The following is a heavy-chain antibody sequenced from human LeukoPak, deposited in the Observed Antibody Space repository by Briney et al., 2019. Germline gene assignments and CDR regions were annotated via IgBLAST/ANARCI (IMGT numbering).Heavy chain of an antibody. D-gene: IGHD3-3*01. CDR1: GGSTSSGNYY. CDR3: ARLGAGPTYYDFWSGYSSFYFDY. V-gene: IGHV4-39*02. J-gene: IGHJ4*02. CDR2: ISSSRNT. Sequence: SETLSLTCTVSGGSTSSGNYYWGWIRQPPGKGLEWIGGISSSRNTYYNPSLKSRITISIDTSKNHFSLKLSSVSAADTAVYYCARLGAGPTYYDFWSGYSSFYFDYWGQGTLVTVSS.